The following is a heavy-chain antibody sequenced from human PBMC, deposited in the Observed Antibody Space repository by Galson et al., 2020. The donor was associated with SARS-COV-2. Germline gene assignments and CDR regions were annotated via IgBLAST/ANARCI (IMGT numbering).Heavy chain of an antibody. Sequence: GGSLRLSCAASGFTFSTYAMSWVRQAPGKGLEWVSAISSADTTYYADSVKGRFTISRNNSKNTLYLKMNSLRAEDTAVYCCVTVVTSFAFDPWGQGTLVSVSS. V-gene: IGHV3-23*01. CDR3: VTVVTSFAFDP. CDR1: GFTFSTYA. CDR2: ISSADTT. D-gene: IGHD3-22*01. J-gene: IGHJ5*02.